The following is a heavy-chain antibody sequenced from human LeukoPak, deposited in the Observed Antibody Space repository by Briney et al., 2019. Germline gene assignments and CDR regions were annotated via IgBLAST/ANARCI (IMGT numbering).Heavy chain of an antibody. CDR2: IYYSGST. CDR3: AREDSSGYLNYFDY. J-gene: IGHJ4*02. V-gene: IGHV4-59*01. D-gene: IGHD3-22*01. CDR1: GGSISSYY. Sequence: SETLSLTCTVSGGSISSYYWSWIRQPPGKGLEWIGYIYYSGSTNYNPSLKSRVTISVDTSKNQFSLKLSSVTAADTAVYYCAREDSSGYLNYFDYWGQGTLVTVSS.